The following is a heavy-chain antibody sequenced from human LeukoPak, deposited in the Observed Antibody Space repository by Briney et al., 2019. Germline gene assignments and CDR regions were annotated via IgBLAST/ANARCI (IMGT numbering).Heavy chain of an antibody. CDR3: ARGAGSYYNLATY. CDR1: GYTFTGYY. Sequence: ASVKVSCKASGYTFTGYYMHWVRQAPGQGLEWMGWINPNSGGTNYAQKFQGRVTMTRDTSISTAYMELSRLRSDDTAVYYCARGAGSYYNLATYWGQGTLVTVSS. CDR2: INPNSGGT. D-gene: IGHD3-10*01. V-gene: IGHV1-2*02. J-gene: IGHJ4*02.